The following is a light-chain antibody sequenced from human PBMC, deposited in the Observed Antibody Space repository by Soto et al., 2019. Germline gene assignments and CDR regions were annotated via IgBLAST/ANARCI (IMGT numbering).Light chain of an antibody. CDR2: SNN. CDR1: SSNIGTNT. CDR3: EAWDGSLNVVL. Sequence: QAVVTQPPSASGTPGQRVTISCSGSSSNIGTNTVNWYQHLPGSAPKLLIYSNNQRPSGVPDRFSGSKSGTSASLAISWLQPDDEADYYCEAWDGSLNVVLFGGGTKLTVL. J-gene: IGLJ2*01. V-gene: IGLV1-44*01.